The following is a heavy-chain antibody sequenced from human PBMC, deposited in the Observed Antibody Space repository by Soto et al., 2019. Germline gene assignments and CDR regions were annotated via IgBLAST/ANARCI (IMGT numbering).Heavy chain of an antibody. V-gene: IGHV4-61*01. J-gene: IGHJ4*02. CDR3: ARATAVPNTLRSRYFFDY. CDR2: VYYSGTT. D-gene: IGHD4-17*01. Sequence: QVQLQESGPGLLKPSETLSLTCSVSGGSVSNKTYYWSWIRQPPGKRLEWIGYVYYSGTTNYNPSLKSRVTISGDLSKNPFSLRLSSVTTADTALYYCARATAVPNTLRSRYFFDYWGQGTLVTVSS. CDR1: GGSVSNKTYY.